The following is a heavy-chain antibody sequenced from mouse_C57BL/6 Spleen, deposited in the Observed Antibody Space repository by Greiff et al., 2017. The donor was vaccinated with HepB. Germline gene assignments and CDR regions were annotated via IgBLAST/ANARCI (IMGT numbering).Heavy chain of an antibody. CDR1: GYTFTSYG. J-gene: IGHJ2*01. Sequence: QVQLKESGAELARPGASVKLSCKASGYTFTSYGIRWVKQRTGQGLEWIGEIYPRSGNTYYNEKFKGKATLTADKSSSTAYMELRSLTSEDSAVYFYARFTGGSYFDYWGQGTTLTVSS. CDR2: IYPRSGNT. D-gene: IGHD1-1*01. V-gene: IGHV1-81*01. CDR3: ARFTGGSYFDY.